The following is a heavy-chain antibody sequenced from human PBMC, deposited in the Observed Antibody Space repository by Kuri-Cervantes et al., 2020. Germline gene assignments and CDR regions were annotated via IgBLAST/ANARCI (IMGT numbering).Heavy chain of an antibody. J-gene: IGHJ4*02. CDR2: IYHSGST. V-gene: IGHV4-30-2*01. CDR1: GGSISSGGYS. D-gene: IGHD3-10*01. CDR3: ARGRGYYYGSGSYCIFDY. Sequence: LRLSCAVSGGSISSGGYSWSWIRQPPGKGLEWIGYIYHSGSTYYNPPLKSRVTISVDRSKNQFSLKLSSVTAADTAVYYCARGRGYYYGSGSYCIFDYWGQGTLVTVSS.